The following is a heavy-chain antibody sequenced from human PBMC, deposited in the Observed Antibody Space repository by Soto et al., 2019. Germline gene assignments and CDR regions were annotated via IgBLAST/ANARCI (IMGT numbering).Heavy chain of an antibody. CDR1: GFTFSSYA. D-gene: IGHD6-19*01. Sequence: EVQLLESGGGLVQPGGSLRLSCAASGFTFSSYAMSWVRQAPGKGLEWVSAISCSGGSTYYADSVKGRFTISRDNSKNTLYLQMNSLRAEDTAVYYCAKFLSPYSSGWYAHVDYWGQGTLVTVSS. V-gene: IGHV3-23*01. CDR3: AKFLSPYSSGWYAHVDY. J-gene: IGHJ4*02. CDR2: ISCSGGST.